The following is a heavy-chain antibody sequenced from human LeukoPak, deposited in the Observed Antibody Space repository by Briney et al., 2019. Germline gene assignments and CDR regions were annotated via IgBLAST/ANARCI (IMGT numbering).Heavy chain of an antibody. CDR2: ISYDGSNK. J-gene: IGHJ4*02. D-gene: IGHD3-10*01. CDR1: GFTFSSYG. Sequence: PGGSLRLSCAASGFTFSSYGMHWVRQAPGKGLEWVAVISYDGSNKYYADSVKGRFTISRDNSKNTVYLQMNSLRAEDTAVYYCAKDRAATVDYWGQGTLVTVSP. CDR3: AKDRAATVDY. V-gene: IGHV3-30*18.